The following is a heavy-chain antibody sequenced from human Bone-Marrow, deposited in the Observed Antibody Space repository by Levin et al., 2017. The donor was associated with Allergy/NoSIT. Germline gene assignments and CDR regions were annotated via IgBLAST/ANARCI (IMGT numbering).Heavy chain of an antibody. J-gene: IGHJ5*02. Sequence: AASVKVSCKASGYTFTGYYMHWVRQAPGQGLEWMGWINPNSGGTNYAQKFQGWVTMTRDTSISTAYMELSRLRSDDTAVYYCARDRMGPRNNHYYRPWFDPWGQGTLVTVSS. CDR3: ARDRMGPRNNHYYRPWFDP. CDR2: INPNSGGT. D-gene: IGHD1-14*01. V-gene: IGHV1-2*04. CDR1: GYTFTGYY.